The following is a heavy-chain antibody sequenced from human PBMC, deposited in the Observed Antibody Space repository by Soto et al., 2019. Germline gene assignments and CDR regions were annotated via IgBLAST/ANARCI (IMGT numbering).Heavy chain of an antibody. Sequence: QVQLVESGGGVVQPGRSLRLSCAASGFTFSSYAMHWVRQAPGKGLEWVAVISYDGSNKYYADSVKGRFTISRDNSKNTLYLQMNSLRAEDTAVYYCAREDQGDYAYFDYSGQGTLVTVSS. V-gene: IGHV3-30-3*01. CDR2: ISYDGSNK. J-gene: IGHJ4*02. D-gene: IGHD3-16*01. CDR3: AREDQGDYAYFDY. CDR1: GFTFSSYA.